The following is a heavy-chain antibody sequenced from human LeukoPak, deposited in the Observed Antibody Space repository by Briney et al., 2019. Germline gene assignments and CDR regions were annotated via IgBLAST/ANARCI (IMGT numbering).Heavy chain of an antibody. V-gene: IGHV3-33*01. D-gene: IGHD3-22*01. CDR3: ARDGVRSGYHEGPDY. CDR2: IWYDGSDK. J-gene: IGHJ4*02. Sequence: GGSLRLSCAASGFTFSSYGMHWVRQAPGKGLEWVAVIWYDGSDKYFADSVKGRFTISRDNSKNTLYLQMNSLRAEDTAVYYCARDGVRSGYHEGPDYWGQGTLVTVSS. CDR1: GFTFSSYG.